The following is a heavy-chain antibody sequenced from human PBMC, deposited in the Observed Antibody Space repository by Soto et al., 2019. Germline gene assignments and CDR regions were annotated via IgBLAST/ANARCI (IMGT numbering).Heavy chain of an antibody. D-gene: IGHD3-3*01. CDR2: FDPEDGET. J-gene: IGHJ3*02. CDR1: GYTLTELS. Sequence: ASVKVSCKVSGYTLTELSMHWVRQAPGKGLEWMGGFDPEDGETIYAQKFQGRVTMTEDTSTDTAYMELSSLRSEDTAVYYCATSPISSFYDFWRVKGDAFDIWGQGXMVTV. CDR3: ATSPISSFYDFWRVKGDAFDI. V-gene: IGHV1-24*01.